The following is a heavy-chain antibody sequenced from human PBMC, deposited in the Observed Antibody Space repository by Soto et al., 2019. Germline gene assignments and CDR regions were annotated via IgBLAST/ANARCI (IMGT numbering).Heavy chain of an antibody. CDR3: ARVPRLTTVTWESWFDP. Sequence: PSETLSLTCAVYGGSFSGYYWSWIRQPPGKGLEWIGEINHSGSTNYNPSLKSRVTISVDTSKNHFSLKLSSVTAADTAVYYCARVPRLTTVTWESWFDPWGQGTLVTSPQ. J-gene: IGHJ5*02. D-gene: IGHD4-4*01. CDR2: INHSGST. CDR1: GGSFSGYY. V-gene: IGHV4-34*01.